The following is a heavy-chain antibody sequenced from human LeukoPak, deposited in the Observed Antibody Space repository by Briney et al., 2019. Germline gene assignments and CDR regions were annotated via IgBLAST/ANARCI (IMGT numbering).Heavy chain of an antibody. D-gene: IGHD2-15*01. J-gene: IGHJ4*02. CDR2: ISSSGSTM. CDR1: GFTFSTYS. V-gene: IGHV3-48*04. Sequence: PGGSLRLSCTASGFTFSTYSMNWVRQAPGKGLEWVSYISSSGSTMYYADSVKGRFTISRDNAKNSLYLQMNSLRAEDTAVYYCVRVGYCSGGSCYNWGQGTLVTVSS. CDR3: VRVGYCSGGSCYN.